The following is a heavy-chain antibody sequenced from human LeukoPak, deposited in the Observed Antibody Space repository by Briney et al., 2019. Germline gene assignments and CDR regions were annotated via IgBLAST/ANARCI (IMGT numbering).Heavy chain of an antibody. CDR3: ASDHFYDSSGYYGGYFDY. CDR2: INAGNGNT. J-gene: IGHJ4*02. D-gene: IGHD3-22*01. V-gene: IGHV1-3*01. CDR1: GYTFTSYA. Sequence: ASVKVSCKASGYTFTSYAMHWVRQAPGQRLEWMGWINAGNGNTKYSQKFQGRVTITRDTSASTAYMELSSLRSEDTAVYYCASDHFYDSSGYYGGYFDYWGQGTLVTVSS.